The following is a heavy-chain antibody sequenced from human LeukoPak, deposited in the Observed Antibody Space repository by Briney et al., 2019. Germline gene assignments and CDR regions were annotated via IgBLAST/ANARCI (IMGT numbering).Heavy chain of an antibody. J-gene: IGHJ4*02. Sequence: WETLSLTCTVSGGSMSSYYWSWIRQPPGKGLEWIGYIIYSGSIKYNPSLKSRVTISQDTSKNQFSLKLSSVTAADTAVYYCARGARAGYNLEPFDYWGQGTLVTVSS. CDR1: GGSMSSYY. CDR3: ARGARAGYNLEPFDY. D-gene: IGHD5-24*01. V-gene: IGHV4-59*08. CDR2: IIYSGSI.